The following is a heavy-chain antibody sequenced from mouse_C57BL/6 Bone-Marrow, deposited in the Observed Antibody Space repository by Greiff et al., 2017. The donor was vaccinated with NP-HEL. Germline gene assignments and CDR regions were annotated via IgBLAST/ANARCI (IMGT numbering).Heavy chain of an antibody. CDR3: ARENLAWFAY. V-gene: IGHV1-81*01. Sequence: LVESGAELARPGASVKLSCKASGYTFTSYGISWVKQRTGQGLEWIGEIYPRSGNTYYNEKFKGKATLTADKSSSTAYMERRSLTSEDSAVYFCARENLAWFAYWGQGTLVTVSA. J-gene: IGHJ3*01. CDR2: IYPRSGNT. CDR1: GYTFTSYG.